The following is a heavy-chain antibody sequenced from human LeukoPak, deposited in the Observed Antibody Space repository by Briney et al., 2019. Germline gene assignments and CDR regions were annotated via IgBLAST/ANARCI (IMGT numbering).Heavy chain of an antibody. CDR3: ARASSGWMNY. CDR2: IYYSGST. CDR1: GGSISTSSYY. D-gene: IGHD6-19*01. V-gene: IGHV4-39*07. Sequence: PSETLSLTCTVSGGSISTSSYYWGWIRQPPGKGLECIGNIYYSGSTYYNPSLKSRVTISVDTSKNQFSLKLSSVTAADTAVYYCARASSGWMNYWGQGTLVTVSS. J-gene: IGHJ4*02.